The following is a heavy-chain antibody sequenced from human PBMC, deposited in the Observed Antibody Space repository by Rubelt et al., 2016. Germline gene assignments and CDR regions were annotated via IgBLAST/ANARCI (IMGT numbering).Heavy chain of an antibody. J-gene: IGHJ4*02. Sequence: QVQLVQSGAEVKKPGASVKVSCKASGYTFTSYYMHWVRQAPGQGLEWMGIINPSGGSTSYAQKFQGRVTRTRDTSTSPVYMELGSLRSEDTAVYYCARAASTVTTLLDLGYWGQGTLVTVSS. V-gene: IGHV1-46*01. CDR3: ARAASTVTTLLDLGY. D-gene: IGHD4-17*01. CDR2: INPSGGST. CDR1: GYTFTSYY.